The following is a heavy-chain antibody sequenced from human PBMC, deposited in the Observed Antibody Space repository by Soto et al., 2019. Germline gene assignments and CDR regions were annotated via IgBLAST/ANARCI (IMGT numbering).Heavy chain of an antibody. CDR2: IYHSGST. Sequence: ETLSLTCAVSGGSISSSNWWSWVRQPPGKGLEWIGEIYHSGSTNYNPSLKSRVTISVDKSKNQFSLKLSSVTAADTAVYYCARERFENYYGMDVWGQGTTVTVSS. J-gene: IGHJ6*02. CDR1: GGSISSSNW. CDR3: ARERFENYYGMDV. D-gene: IGHD3-3*01. V-gene: IGHV4-4*02.